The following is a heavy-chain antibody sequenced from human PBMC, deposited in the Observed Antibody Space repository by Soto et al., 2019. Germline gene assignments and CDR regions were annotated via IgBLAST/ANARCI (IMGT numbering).Heavy chain of an antibody. V-gene: IGHV3-33*01. CDR2: IWYDGSNK. Sequence: GGFLRVSCAAAGVTCSSYGMHWIRQAPGKGLEWVAVIWYDGSNKYYADSVKGRFTISRDNSKNTLYLQMNSLRAEDTAVYYCARDIAAAGTSDYYSGMAVRGHGTTVPVSS. D-gene: IGHD6-13*01. J-gene: IGHJ6*02. CDR3: ARDIAAAGTSDYYSGMAV. CDR1: GVTCSSYG.